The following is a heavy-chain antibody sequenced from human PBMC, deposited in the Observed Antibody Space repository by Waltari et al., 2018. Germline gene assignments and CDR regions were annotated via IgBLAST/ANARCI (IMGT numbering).Heavy chain of an antibody. V-gene: IGHV3-11*01. J-gene: IGHJ4*02. Sequence: QVQLVESGGGLVKPGGSLKLSCVTSGFTCFDYSLTLVRQAPGKGLGIVSYISDSGRTTYYADSVKGRFTISRDNANSLLFLQMNNVRAEDTAFYFCAREKTVGSPDYVGGIDYWGQGTLVTVSS. CDR1: GFTCFDYS. CDR3: AREKTVGSPDYVGGIDY. CDR2: ISDSGRTT. D-gene: IGHD4-17*01.